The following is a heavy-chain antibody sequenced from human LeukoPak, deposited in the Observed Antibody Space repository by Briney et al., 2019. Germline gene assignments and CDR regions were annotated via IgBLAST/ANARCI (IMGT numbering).Heavy chain of an antibody. D-gene: IGHD4-11*01. CDR1: GGFISSSSFY. Sequence: SETLSLTCTVSGGFISSSSFYWGWVGERPGKGLEWIGSIYYSGSTYYNPSLKSRVTISVDTSKNHLSLNLSSVTASDTAMYYCAEYDHSNYLAYWGQGTLVTVAS. CDR3: AEYDHSNYLAY. V-gene: IGHV4-39*07. CDR2: IYYSGST. J-gene: IGHJ4*02.